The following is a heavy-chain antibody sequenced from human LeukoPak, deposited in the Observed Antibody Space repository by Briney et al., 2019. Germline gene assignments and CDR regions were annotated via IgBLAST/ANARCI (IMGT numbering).Heavy chain of an antibody. CDR2: ISDSVGGT. CDR1: GFTFSSYA. J-gene: IGHJ4*02. D-gene: IGHD6-19*01. Sequence: PGGSLRLSCAASGFTFSSYAMSWVRQAPGEGLDWVSLISDSVGGTYYADSVKGRFTISRDNSKNTLYLQMNSLRAEDTAVYYCAKGGSSGWYHLDFWGQGTLVTVSS. CDR3: AKGGSSGWYHLDF. V-gene: IGHV3-23*01.